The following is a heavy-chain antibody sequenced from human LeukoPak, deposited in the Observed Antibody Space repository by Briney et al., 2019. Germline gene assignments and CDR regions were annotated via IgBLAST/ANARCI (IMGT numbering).Heavy chain of an antibody. CDR2: ISSGSSTI. V-gene: IGHV3-48*01. Sequence: GGSLRLSCAASGFTFSSYSMNWVRQAPGKGLEWVSYISSGSSTIFYADSVKGRFTISRDNAKNSLYLQMNSLRAEDTAVYYCARDSDYYGSGSYFFTPNFDYWGQGTLVTVSS. D-gene: IGHD3-10*01. J-gene: IGHJ4*02. CDR3: ARDSDYYGSGSYFFTPNFDY. CDR1: GFTFSSYS.